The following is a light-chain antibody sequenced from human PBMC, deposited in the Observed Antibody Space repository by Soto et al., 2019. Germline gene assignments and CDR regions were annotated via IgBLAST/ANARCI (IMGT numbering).Light chain of an antibody. CDR2: DAS. V-gene: IGKV1-33*01. J-gene: IGKJ5*01. Sequence: DIQLTQSPSFLSASVGVRVTITRQARQDVTKYLTWYQQKPGEAPKVLIYDASNLESGVPSRFSGSGSGTDFTFTISSLQPEDLATYYCQQYDSLPITFGRGTRLEIK. CDR3: QQYDSLPIT. CDR1: QDVTKY.